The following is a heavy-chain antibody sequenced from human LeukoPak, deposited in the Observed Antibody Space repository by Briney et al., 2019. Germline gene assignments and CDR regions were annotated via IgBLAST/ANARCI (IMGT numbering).Heavy chain of an antibody. D-gene: IGHD2-15*01. CDR3: AKTRGYCTGGSCYGDY. V-gene: IGHV3-23*01. CDR1: GFTFSSYA. J-gene: IGHJ4*02. Sequence: PGGSLRLSCAASGFTFSSYAMSWVRQAPGKGLEWVSAITSSGDITYYADSVKGRFTISRDSSKNTVFLQMNSLRAEDTALYYCAKTRGYCTGGSCYGDYWGQGTLVTVSS. CDR2: ITSSGDIT.